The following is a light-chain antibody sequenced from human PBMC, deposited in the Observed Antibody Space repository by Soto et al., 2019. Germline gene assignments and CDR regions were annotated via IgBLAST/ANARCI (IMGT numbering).Light chain of an antibody. CDR1: DVGGYNY. CDR3: CSYAGSYTYV. J-gene: IGLJ1*01. CDR2: DVN. Sequence: SALPQPRSVSGSPGQSVTISCSDVGGYNYVSWYRQHPGKAPKLIIYDVNKRPSGVPDRFSGSQSGNTASLTISGLQAEDEADYHCCSYAGSYTYVFGTGTKLTVL. V-gene: IGLV2-11*01.